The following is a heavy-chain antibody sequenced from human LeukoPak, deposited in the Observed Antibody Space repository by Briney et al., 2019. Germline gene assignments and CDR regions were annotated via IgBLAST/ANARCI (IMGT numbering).Heavy chain of an antibody. Sequence: GASVKVSCKASGGTFSSYAISWVRQAPGQGLEWMGGIIPIFGTANYAQKFQGRVTITADKSTSTAYMELSSLRSEDTAVYYCARSDIVGATPDAFDIWGQGTMVTVSS. CDR1: GGTFSSYA. V-gene: IGHV1-69*06. D-gene: IGHD1-26*01. J-gene: IGHJ3*02. CDR3: ARSDIVGATPDAFDI. CDR2: IIPIFGTA.